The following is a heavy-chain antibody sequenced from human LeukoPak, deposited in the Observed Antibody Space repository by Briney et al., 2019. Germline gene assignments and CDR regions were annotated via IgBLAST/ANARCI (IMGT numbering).Heavy chain of an antibody. D-gene: IGHD3-10*01. Sequence: GASVKVSCKASGYTFTSYGISWVRQAPGQGLEWIGWIVVGSGNTNYAQKFQERVTITRDMSTSTAYMELSSLRSEDTAVYYCAASITMVRGVSGVDYWGQGTLVTVSS. V-gene: IGHV1-58*02. CDR2: IVVGSGNT. CDR1: GYTFTSYG. J-gene: IGHJ4*02. CDR3: AASITMVRGVSGVDY.